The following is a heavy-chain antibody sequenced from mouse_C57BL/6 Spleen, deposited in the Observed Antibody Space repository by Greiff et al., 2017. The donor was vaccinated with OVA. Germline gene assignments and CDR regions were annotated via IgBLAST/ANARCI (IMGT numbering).Heavy chain of an antibody. V-gene: IGHV5-17*01. J-gene: IGHJ4*01. D-gene: IGHD1-1*01. CDR1: GFTFSDYG. CDR3: AKARLRSFYAMDY. CDR2: ISSGSSTI. Sequence: EVKVVESGGGLVKPGGSLKLSCAASGFTFSDYGMHWVRQAPEKGLEWVAYISSGSSTIYYADTVKGRFTISRDNAKNTLFLQMTSLRSEDTAMYYCAKARLRSFYAMDYWGQGTSVTVSS.